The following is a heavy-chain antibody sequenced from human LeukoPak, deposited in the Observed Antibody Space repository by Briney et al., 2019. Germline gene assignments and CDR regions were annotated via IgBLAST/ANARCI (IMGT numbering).Heavy chain of an antibody. CDR1: GGSVSSSSSYY. Sequence: SETLSLTCTVSGGSVSSSSSYYWGWIRQPPGKGLEWIGSIYYSGNTYYNPSLKSRVTISADRSKNQLSLKVTSVTAADTAVYYCARDRGSKGGFDYWGQGNLVTVSS. CDR2: IYYSGNT. J-gene: IGHJ4*02. CDR3: ARDRGSKGGFDY. D-gene: IGHD3-16*01. V-gene: IGHV4-39*07.